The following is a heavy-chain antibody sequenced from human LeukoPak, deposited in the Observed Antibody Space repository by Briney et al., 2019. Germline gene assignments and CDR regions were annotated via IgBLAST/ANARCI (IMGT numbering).Heavy chain of an antibody. V-gene: IGHV1-69*04. CDR1: GYTFTSYG. J-gene: IGHJ6*02. CDR3: ARQLVLSGRDYYYGMDV. D-gene: IGHD6-13*01. Sequence: GASVKVSYKASGYTFTSYGISWVRQAPGQGLEWMGRIIPILGIANYAQKFQGRVTITADKSTSTAYMELSSLRSEDTAVYYCARQLVLSGRDYYYGMDVWGQGTTVTVSS. CDR2: IIPILGIA.